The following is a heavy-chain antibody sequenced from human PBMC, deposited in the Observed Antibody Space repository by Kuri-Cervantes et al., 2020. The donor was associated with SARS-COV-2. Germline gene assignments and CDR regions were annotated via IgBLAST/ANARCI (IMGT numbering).Heavy chain of an antibody. D-gene: IGHD3-3*01. J-gene: IGHJ4*02. CDR3: ARVDYDFWSGYSPTVDY. Sequence: SCTVSGGSISSGDYYWSWIRQPPGKGLEWIGYIYYSGSTYYNPSLKSRVTISVDTSKNQFSLKLSSVTAADTAVYYCARVDYDFWSGYSPTVDYWGQGTRVTVSS. CDR2: IYYSGST. V-gene: IGHV4-30-4*08. CDR1: GGSISSGDYY.